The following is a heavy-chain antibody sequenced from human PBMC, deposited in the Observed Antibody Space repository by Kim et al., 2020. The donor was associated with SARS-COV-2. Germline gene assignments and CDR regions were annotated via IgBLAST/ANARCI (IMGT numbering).Heavy chain of an antibody. CDR2: INHIGRT. J-gene: IGHJ2*01. D-gene: IGHD3-10*01. Sequence: SETLSLTCAVYGGSFSGFYWSRIRQPPGRGLEWIGEINHIGRTNYNPSLKSRATISVDTSRNQFSLKQYSVTAAAPAIYDCARRLPNTPDQGSHYCDLW. V-gene: IGHV4-34*01. CDR3: ARRLPNTPDQGSHYCDL. CDR1: GGSFSGFY.